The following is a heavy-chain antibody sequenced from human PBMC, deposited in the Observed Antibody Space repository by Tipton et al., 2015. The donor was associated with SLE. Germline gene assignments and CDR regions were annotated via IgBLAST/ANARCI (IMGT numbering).Heavy chain of an antibody. J-gene: IGHJ3*02. D-gene: IGHD1-26*01. CDR2: IYYSGST. Sequence: TLSLTCTVSGGSISSHYLGWIRQPPGKGLEWIGYIYYSGSTNYNPSLKSRVTISVDTSKNQFSLKLSSVTATDTAVYYCARAGELGDAFDIWGQGTMVTVSS. CDR3: ARAGELGDAFDI. V-gene: IGHV4-59*11. CDR1: GGSISSHY.